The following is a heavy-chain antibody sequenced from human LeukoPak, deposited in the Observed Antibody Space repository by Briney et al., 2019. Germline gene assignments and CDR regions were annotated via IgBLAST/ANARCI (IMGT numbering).Heavy chain of an antibody. CDR3: PRADYGDYGAS. V-gene: IGHV3-7*04. CDR1: LLTYHRYR. D-gene: IGHD4-17*01. CDR2: IKQDGSEK. J-gene: IGHJ4*02. Sequence: PGGSLRLSCGAWLLTYHRYRMIWARQAPGKGLEWVANIKQDGSEKYYVDSVKGRFTISRANAKNSLYLQMNSLRPEDTAVYYCPRADYGDYGASCGQGTLVTVSS.